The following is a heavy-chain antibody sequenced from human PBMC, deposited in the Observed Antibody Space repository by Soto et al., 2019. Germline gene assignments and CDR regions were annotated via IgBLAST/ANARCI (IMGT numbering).Heavy chain of an antibody. D-gene: IGHD1-26*01. J-gene: IGHJ3*02. V-gene: IGHV4-39*01. Sequence: PSETLSLTCTVSGGSVSSGAPYWGWIRQPPGKRLEWIGTIYYSGVTYYNPSLQSRVTISVDTSKNQLSLNLTSVTAADTAVYFCARWESRPGAFDTWGLGTMVTVSS. CDR1: GGSVSSGAPY. CDR3: ARWESRPGAFDT. CDR2: IYYSGVT.